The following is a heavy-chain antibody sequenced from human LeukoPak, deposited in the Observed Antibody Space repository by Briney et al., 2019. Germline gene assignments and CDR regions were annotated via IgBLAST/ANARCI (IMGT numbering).Heavy chain of an antibody. Sequence: GGSLRLSCAASGFTFSDYAMHWVRQAPGKGLEWVTVISYDGKNKYYADSVKGRFTVSRDNSRNTLYLQMNSLRADDTAVYYCARGGFTTSYFDYWGQGTLVTVSS. CDR3: ARGGFTTSYFDY. CDR1: GFTFSDYA. J-gene: IGHJ4*02. CDR2: ISYDGKNK. D-gene: IGHD1-14*01. V-gene: IGHV3-30*04.